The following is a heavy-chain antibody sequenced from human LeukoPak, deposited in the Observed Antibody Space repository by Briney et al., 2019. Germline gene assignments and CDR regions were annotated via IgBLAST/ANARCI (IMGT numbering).Heavy chain of an antibody. CDR3: ARDVRWLRFVFDH. J-gene: IGHJ4*02. Sequence: PGGSLRLSCAASGFALNNYGMHWVRQAPGKGLEWVAVIWYDGSNEYYSDSVKGRFAISRDISKNTLYLQMNSLRDEDTAVYYCARDVRWLRFVFDHWGQGIPVTVSS. D-gene: IGHD5-12*01. CDR1: GFALNNYG. CDR2: IWYDGSNE. V-gene: IGHV3-33*01.